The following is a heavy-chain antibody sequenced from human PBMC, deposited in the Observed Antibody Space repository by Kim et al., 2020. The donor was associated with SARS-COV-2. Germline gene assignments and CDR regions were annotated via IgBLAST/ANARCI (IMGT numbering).Heavy chain of an antibody. D-gene: IGHD3-16*01. CDR3: ARESLGGHDLFDY. J-gene: IGHJ4*02. Sequence: AQKFQDRVTITRDTAASTAYMELSSLRSEDKAVYYCARESLGGHDLFDYWGQGTLVTVSS. V-gene: IGHV1-3*01.